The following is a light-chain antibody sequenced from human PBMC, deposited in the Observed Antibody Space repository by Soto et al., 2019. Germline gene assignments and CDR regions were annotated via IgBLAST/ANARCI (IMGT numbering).Light chain of an antibody. CDR2: DNS. V-gene: IGLV1-40*01. Sequence: QSVLTQPPSVSGARGQRVTISCTGSSSNIGSLYDVHWYQQLPGTAPKLLIYDNSNRPSGVPDRFSGSKSGTSASLAITGLQAEDEADYYCQYYDSSLSASVFGGGTKLTVL. CDR1: SSNIGSLYD. CDR3: QYYDSSLSASV. J-gene: IGLJ2*01.